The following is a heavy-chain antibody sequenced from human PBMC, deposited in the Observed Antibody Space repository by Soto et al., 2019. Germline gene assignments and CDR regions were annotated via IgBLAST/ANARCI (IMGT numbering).Heavy chain of an antibody. V-gene: IGHV5-51*01. Sequence: GESLKSSGKGSGYKFSSYWIAWVRQMPGKGLEWMGIIYPDDSNTRYSPSFQGQVTISADKSISTAYLQWSSLKASDTAMYYCARRLLDIAAADDDFDIWGQRTMVTVSS. J-gene: IGHJ3*02. D-gene: IGHD6-13*01. CDR1: GYKFSSYW. CDR2: IYPDDSNT. CDR3: ARRLLDIAAADDDFDI.